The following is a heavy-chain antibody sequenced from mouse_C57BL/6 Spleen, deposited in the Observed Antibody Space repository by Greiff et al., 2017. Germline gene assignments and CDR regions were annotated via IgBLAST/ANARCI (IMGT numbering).Heavy chain of an antibody. CDR1: GYTFTSYW. J-gene: IGHJ1*03. Sequence: QVQLQQPGAELVRPGSSVKLSCKASGYTFTSYWMHWVKQRPIQGLEWIGNIDPSDSETHYNQKFKDKATLTVDKSSSTAYMQLSSLTSEDSAGYYCARAYYSNYWYFDVWGTGTTVTVSS. CDR2: IDPSDSET. CDR3: ARAYYSNYWYFDV. V-gene: IGHV1-52*01. D-gene: IGHD2-5*01.